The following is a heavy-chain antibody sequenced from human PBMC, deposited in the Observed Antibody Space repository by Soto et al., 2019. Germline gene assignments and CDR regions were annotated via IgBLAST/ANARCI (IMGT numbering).Heavy chain of an antibody. CDR3: AKDPYPFYYYDSSGLPWGSAPDY. CDR2: ISSSGSTI. Sequence: GGSLRLSCAASGFTFSDYYMGWIRQAPGKGLEWVSYISSSGSTIYYADSVKGRFTISRDNSKNTLYLQMNSLRAEDTAVYYCAKDPYPFYYYDSSGLPWGSAPDYWGQGTLVTVSS. J-gene: IGHJ4*02. V-gene: IGHV3-11*01. CDR1: GFTFSDYY. D-gene: IGHD3-22*01.